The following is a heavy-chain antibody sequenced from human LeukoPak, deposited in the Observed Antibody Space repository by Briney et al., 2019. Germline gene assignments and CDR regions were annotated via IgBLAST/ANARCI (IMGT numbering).Heavy chain of an antibody. CDR1: GFTFSSYA. CDR2: ISYDGSNK. D-gene: IGHD3-10*01. CDR3: ARELPYYYGSGSYLGAFDI. J-gene: IGHJ3*02. Sequence: GGSLRLSCAASGFTFSSYAMHWVRQAPGKGLEWVAVISYDGSNKYYADSVKGRFTISRDNSKNTLYLQMNSLRAEDTAVYYCARELPYYYGSGSYLGAFDIWGQGTMVTVSS. V-gene: IGHV3-30-3*01.